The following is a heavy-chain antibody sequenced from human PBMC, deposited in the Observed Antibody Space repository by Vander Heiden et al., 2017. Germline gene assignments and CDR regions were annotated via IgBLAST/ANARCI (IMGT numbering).Heavy chain of an antibody. Sequence: QVTLKEYGPVLVKPTETLTLTCTVSGFSLSNARMGVSWIRQPPGKALEWLAPIFPKDEKSYSTSLKSRLTISKDTSKSQVVLTMTNMDPVDTATYYCARIPGRYCSGGSCYSAHDAFDIWGQGTMVTVSS. V-gene: IGHV2-26*01. CDR2: IFPKDEK. J-gene: IGHJ3*02. D-gene: IGHD2-15*01. CDR3: ARIPGRYCSGGSCYSAHDAFDI. CDR1: GFSLSNARMG.